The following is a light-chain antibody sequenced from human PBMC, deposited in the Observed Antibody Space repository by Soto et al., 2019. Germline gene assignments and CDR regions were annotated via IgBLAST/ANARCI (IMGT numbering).Light chain of an antibody. CDR2: GTS. CDR1: QTIRSSY. V-gene: IGKV3-20*01. J-gene: IGKJ1*01. CDR3: QQSVTSPWT. Sequence: EVVLTQSPGTLSLSPGERATLSCKTSQTIRSSYLAWYEQKPGQPPRLLIYGTSSRATGVPDRFSGSGSGTDFTLTISRLEPEDSAVYYCQQSVTSPWTFGQGTQVKIK.